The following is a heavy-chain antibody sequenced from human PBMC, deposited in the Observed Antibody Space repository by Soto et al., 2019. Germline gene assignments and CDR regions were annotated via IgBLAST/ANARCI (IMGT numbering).Heavy chain of an antibody. D-gene: IGHD3-10*01. J-gene: IGHJ6*02. CDR2: IYYNWST. Sequence: QVQLKESGPGLVKPSQTLSLTCTVSGGSISSGDYYWSWIRQRPAKGLVWIGSIYYNWSTYYNPSPTSRVTIAAATSKNQVPLKLSAGTAAATAVYYCGRDFVQYCSGSYQQYYYGMDVWVQGTTMTVSS. CDR1: GGSISSGDYY. V-gene: IGHV4-30-4*01. CDR3: GRDFVQYCSGSYQQYYYGMDV.